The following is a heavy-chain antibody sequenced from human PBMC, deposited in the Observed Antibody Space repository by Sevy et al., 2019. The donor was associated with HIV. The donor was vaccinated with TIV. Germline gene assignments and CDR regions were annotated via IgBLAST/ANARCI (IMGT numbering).Heavy chain of an antibody. CDR1: GFTFSTNA. V-gene: IGHV3-30*04. Sequence: GGSLRLSCAASGFTFSTNAMHWVRQAPGKGLEWVAVISYDGDTKYYADSMKGRFTISRDNPKNTLYVQMNSLRPEDTAVYYCARDDGYTVNWYPGYWGQGTLVTVSS. J-gene: IGHJ4*02. CDR2: ISYDGDTK. D-gene: IGHD3-16*01. CDR3: ARDDGYTVNWYPGY.